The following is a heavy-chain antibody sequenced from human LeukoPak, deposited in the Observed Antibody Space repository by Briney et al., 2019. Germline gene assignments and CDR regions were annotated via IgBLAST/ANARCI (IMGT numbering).Heavy chain of an antibody. CDR1: GYTFTGYY. J-gene: IGHJ6*03. D-gene: IGHD1-7*01. CDR2: INPNSGGT. V-gene: IGHV1-2*02. CDR3: ARDRTTGTFFNYYYYMDV. Sequence: ASVKVSCKASGYTFTGYYMHWVRRAPGQGLEWMGWINPNSGGTNYAQKFQGRVTMTRDTSISTAYMELSRLRSDDTAVYYCARDRTTGTFFNYYYYMDVWGKGTTVTVSS.